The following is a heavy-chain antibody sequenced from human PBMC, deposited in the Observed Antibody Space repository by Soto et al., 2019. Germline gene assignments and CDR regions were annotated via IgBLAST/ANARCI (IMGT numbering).Heavy chain of an antibody. CDR3: AREGAAGRDDYGMDV. D-gene: IGHD6-13*01. J-gene: IGHJ6*02. CDR1: GGSVSSGSYY. CDR2: IYYSGST. V-gene: IGHV4-61*01. Sequence: QVQLQESGPGLVKPSETLSLTCTGSGGSVSSGSYYWSWIRQPPGKGLEWIGYIYYSGSTNYNPSVKSRVTISVDTSTNQFSLKLSSVTAADTAVYYCAREGAAGRDDYGMDVCGQGTTVTVSS.